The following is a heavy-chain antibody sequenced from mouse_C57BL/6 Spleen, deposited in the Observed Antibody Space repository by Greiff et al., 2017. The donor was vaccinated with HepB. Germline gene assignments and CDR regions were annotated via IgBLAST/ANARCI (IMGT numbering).Heavy chain of an antibody. J-gene: IGHJ2*01. V-gene: IGHV1-80*01. D-gene: IGHD4-1*01. Sequence: VQLQQSGAELVKPGASVKISCKASGYAFSSYWMNWVKQRPGKGLEWIGQIYPGDGDTNYNGKFKGKATLTADKSSSTAYMQLSSLTSEDSAVYCCAREGNTGTYFDYWGQGTTLTVSS. CDR1: GYAFSSYW. CDR2: IYPGDGDT. CDR3: AREGNTGTYFDY.